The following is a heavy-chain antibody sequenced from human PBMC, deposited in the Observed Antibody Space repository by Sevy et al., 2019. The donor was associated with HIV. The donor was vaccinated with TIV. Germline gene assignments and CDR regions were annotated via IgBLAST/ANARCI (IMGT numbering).Heavy chain of an antibody. V-gene: IGHV1-69*13. CDR3: ARGGGLGNCGGGSCYSGNY. J-gene: IGHJ4*02. CDR1: GGTFNTYA. CDR2: IIPIFGTA. Sequence: ASVKVSCKASGGTFNTYAISWVRQAPGQGLEWMGGIIPIFGTANYAQNFQGRVAITADDSTTTVFMELSSLRSEDTAVYSCARGGGLGNCGGGSCYSGNYWGQGTLVTVSS. D-gene: IGHD2-15*01.